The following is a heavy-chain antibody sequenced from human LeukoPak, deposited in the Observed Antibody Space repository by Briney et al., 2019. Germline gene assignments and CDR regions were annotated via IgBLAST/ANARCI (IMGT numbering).Heavy chain of an antibody. CDR3: AKGLRTGITMIVVVLLLDY. J-gene: IGHJ4*02. CDR1: GFTFSSYA. V-gene: IGHV3-23*01. CDR2: ISGSGGST. Sequence: GGSLRLSCAASGFTFSSYAMSWVRQAPGKGLEWVSAISGSGGSTYYADSVKGRFTISRDNSKNTLYLQMNSLRAEDTAVYYCAKGLRTGITMIVVVLLLDYWGQGTLVTVPS. D-gene: IGHD3-22*01.